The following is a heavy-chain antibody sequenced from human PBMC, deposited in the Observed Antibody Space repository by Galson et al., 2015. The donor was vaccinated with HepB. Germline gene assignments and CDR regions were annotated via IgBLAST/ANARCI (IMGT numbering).Heavy chain of an antibody. V-gene: IGHV1-2*02. Sequence: SVKVSCKASGYTFTGYYMHWVRQAPGQGLEWMGWINPNSGGTNYAQKFQGRVTMTRDTSISTAYMELSRLRSDDTAVYYCAREAVGATTAFEYWGQGTLVTVSS. D-gene: IGHD1-26*01. CDR2: INPNSGGT. CDR1: GYTFTGYY. J-gene: IGHJ4*02. CDR3: AREAVGATTAFEY.